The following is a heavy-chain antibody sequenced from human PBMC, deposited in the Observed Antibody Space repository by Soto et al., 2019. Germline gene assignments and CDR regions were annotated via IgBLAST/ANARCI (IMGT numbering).Heavy chain of an antibody. CDR3: VRGVGRTVRGVNLYYYYAMDV. CDR1: GGSFTTYS. CDR2: IIPISGTP. V-gene: IGHV1-69*06. D-gene: IGHD3-10*01. J-gene: IGHJ6*02. Sequence: SVKVSCKASGGSFTTYSISWVRQAPGQGLEWMGGIIPISGTPNYAQKFQGRVTITADKYTTTAYMELNSLRFEDTAVYYCVRGVGRTVRGVNLYYYYAMDVWGQGTTVTVSS.